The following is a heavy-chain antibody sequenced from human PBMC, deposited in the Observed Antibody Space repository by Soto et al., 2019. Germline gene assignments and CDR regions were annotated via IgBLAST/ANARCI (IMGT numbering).Heavy chain of an antibody. Sequence: ASVKVSCKASGYNFTSHGSSWVRQAPGQGLEWMGWISAYNGNTNYAQRLQGRVTKTTDTSPSTGYMELRSLRSDDTAVYYCARAQVRVANEDFEIWGQGTMVTVSS. J-gene: IGHJ3*02. CDR2: ISAYNGNT. CDR1: GYNFTSHG. V-gene: IGHV1-18*01. D-gene: IGHD3-22*01. CDR3: ARAQVRVANEDFEI.